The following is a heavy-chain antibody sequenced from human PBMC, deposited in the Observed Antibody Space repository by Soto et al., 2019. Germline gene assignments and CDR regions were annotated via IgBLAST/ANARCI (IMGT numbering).Heavy chain of an antibody. CDR3: ARDQVRYSSGSYYYGMDV. CDR1: GYTFTSYG. CDR2: ISAYNGNT. J-gene: IGHJ6*02. D-gene: IGHD6-25*01. Sequence: VKVSCKASGYTFTSYGIIWVRQAPGQGLDWMGWISAYNGNTNYAQKLQGRVTMTTDTSTSTAYMELRSLRSDDTAVYYCARDQVRYSSGSYYYGMDVWGQGTTVTVSS. V-gene: IGHV1-18*01.